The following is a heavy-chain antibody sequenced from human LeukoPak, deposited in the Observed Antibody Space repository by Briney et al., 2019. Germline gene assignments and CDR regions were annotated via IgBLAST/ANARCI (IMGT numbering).Heavy chain of an antibody. CDR2: NYYSGST. V-gene: IGHV4-39*01. J-gene: IGHJ4*02. CDR1: GGSISSSSYY. Sequence: SETLSLTCSVSGGSISSSSYYWGWIRQPPGKGLEWIGSNYYSGSTYYNPSLKSRVTISVDTSKNQFSLKLSSVTAADTAVYYCARLRCSSTSCYSSDNRIDYWGQGTLVTVSS. CDR3: ARLRCSSTSCYSSDNRIDY. D-gene: IGHD2-2*01.